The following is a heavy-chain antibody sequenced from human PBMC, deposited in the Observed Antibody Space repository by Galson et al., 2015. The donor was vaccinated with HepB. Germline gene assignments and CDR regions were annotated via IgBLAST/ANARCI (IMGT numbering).Heavy chain of an antibody. CDR1: GFTFSSFA. V-gene: IGHV3-64D*06. CDR2: ISANGKST. J-gene: IGHJ3*01. D-gene: IGHD3-10*01. Sequence: SLRLSCAVSGFTFSSFAMNRVRQTPRKGLEYVSVISANGKSTHYADGVKGRFTISRDNAKNTLHLQMSSLRPEDTAVYYCVKGGPTLLDALDVWGQGTLITISS. CDR3: VKGGPTLLDALDV.